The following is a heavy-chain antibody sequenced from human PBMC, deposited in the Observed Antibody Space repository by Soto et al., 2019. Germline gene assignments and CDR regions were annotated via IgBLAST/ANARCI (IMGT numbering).Heavy chain of an antibody. D-gene: IGHD3-10*01. Sequence: GGSLRLSCAASGFTFSSYGLHWVRQAPGKGLEWVAVIWYDGSNKYYADSVKGRFTISRDNSKNTLYLQMNSLRAEDTAVYYCARDLDFRGVYYYYMDVWGKGTTVTVSS. V-gene: IGHV3-33*01. CDR1: GFTFSSYG. J-gene: IGHJ6*03. CDR2: IWYDGSNK. CDR3: ARDLDFRGVYYYYMDV.